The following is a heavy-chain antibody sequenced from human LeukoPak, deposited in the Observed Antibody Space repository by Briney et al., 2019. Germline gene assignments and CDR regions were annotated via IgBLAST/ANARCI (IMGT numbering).Heavy chain of an antibody. CDR2: INPNSGGT. J-gene: IGHJ3*02. Sequence: ASVKVSCKASGYTFTGYYMHWVRQAPGQGLEWMGWINPNSGGTNYAQKFQGRVTMTRDTSISTAYMELSRLRSDDTAVYYCARDTGSGYYSKDAFDIWGQGTMVTVSS. CDR3: ARDTGSGYYSKDAFDI. D-gene: IGHD3-22*01. CDR1: GYTFTGYY. V-gene: IGHV1-2*02.